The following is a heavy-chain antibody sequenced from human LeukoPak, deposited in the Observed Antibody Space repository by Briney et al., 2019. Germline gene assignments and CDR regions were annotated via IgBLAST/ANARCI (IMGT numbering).Heavy chain of an antibody. CDR1: GYTFTSYG. CDR3: ARGPLGSSWYKVDY. Sequence: RASVRVSCKASGYTFTSYGISWVRQAPGQGLEWMGWISAYNGNTDYAQKLQGRVTMTTDTSTSTAYMELRSLRFDDTAVYYCARGPLGSSWYKVDYWSQGTLVIVSS. V-gene: IGHV1-18*01. J-gene: IGHJ4*02. D-gene: IGHD6-13*01. CDR2: ISAYNGNT.